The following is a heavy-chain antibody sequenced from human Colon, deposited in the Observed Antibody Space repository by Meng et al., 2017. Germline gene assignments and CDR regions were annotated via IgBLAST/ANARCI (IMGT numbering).Heavy chain of an antibody. V-gene: IGHV1-2*02. CDR3: ARGSSGLIY. Sequence: QVQLVQSGAGVQKAGASVKVSCKASGYTFTAYHIHWVRQAPGQGLEWMGWMNPNSGDTFFAQKFQGRVTMTRDTSITTAHMELIRLTSDDTAVYYCARGSSGLIYWGQGTLVTVSS. J-gene: IGHJ4*02. CDR1: GYTFTAYH. D-gene: IGHD3-22*01. CDR2: MNPNSGDT.